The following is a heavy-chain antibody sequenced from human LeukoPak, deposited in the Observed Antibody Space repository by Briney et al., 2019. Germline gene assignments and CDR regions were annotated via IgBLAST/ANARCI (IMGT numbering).Heavy chain of an antibody. Sequence: ASVKVSCKASGNSISNYAVSWVRQAPGQGFECVGGIIPIFGTADYAQNFQGRVTITADQSTSTTYMALSSLKFEDTATYYCTTRACHAGGCSSSFYYYYGLHFWGQGTTVSVSS. J-gene: IGHJ6*02. D-gene: IGHD3-16*01. CDR2: IIPIFGTA. CDR1: GNSISNYA. V-gene: IGHV1-69*13. CDR3: TTRACHAGGCSSSFYYYYGLHF.